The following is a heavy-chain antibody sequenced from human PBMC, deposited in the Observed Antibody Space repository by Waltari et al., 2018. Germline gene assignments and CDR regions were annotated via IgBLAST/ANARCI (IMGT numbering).Heavy chain of an antibody. V-gene: IGHV1-69*02. Sequence: QVQLVQSGAEVKKPGSSVKVSCRASGGTFSSYTISWVRQATGQGLEWMGKIIPILGIANYAQQFQGRVTITADKSTSTAYMELSSLRSEDTAVYYCASGPGVLQPQMYYGMDVWGQGTTVTVSS. CDR3: ASGPGVLQPQMYYGMDV. CDR1: GGTFSSYT. D-gene: IGHD7-27*01. CDR2: IIPILGIA. J-gene: IGHJ6*02.